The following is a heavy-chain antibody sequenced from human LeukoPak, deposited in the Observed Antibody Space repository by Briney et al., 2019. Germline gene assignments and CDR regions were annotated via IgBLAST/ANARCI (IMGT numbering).Heavy chain of an antibody. CDR3: ATSPEYSSGWYYFDY. V-gene: IGHV1-46*01. CDR1: GYTFTSYY. J-gene: IGHJ4*02. Sequence: ASVKVSCKASGYTFTSYYIHWVRQAPGQGLEWMGIINPSGGSTSYAQKFQGRVTMTRDTSTSTVYMELSSLRSEDTAVYYCATSPEYSSGWYYFDYWGQGTLVTVSS. D-gene: IGHD6-19*01. CDR2: INPSGGST.